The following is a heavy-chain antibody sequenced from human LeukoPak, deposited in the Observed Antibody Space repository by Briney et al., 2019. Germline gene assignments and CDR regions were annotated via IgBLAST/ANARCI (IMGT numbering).Heavy chain of an antibody. J-gene: IGHJ6*02. Sequence: GGSLRLSCAASGFTFSSYWMHWVRQAPGKGLLWVSRINSDGTTTYYADSVRGRFTISRDNAKNTLYLQVNSLRAEDTAVYYCARGNYYGMDVWGQGTTVTVSS. CDR2: INSDGTTT. V-gene: IGHV3-74*01. CDR1: GFTFSSYW. CDR3: ARGNYYGMDV.